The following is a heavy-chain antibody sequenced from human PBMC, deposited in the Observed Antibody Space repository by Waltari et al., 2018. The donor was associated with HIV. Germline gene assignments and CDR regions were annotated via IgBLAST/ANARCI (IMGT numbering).Heavy chain of an antibody. CDR3: ARDPHPYDSSGYYLAY. CDR1: GFPFSSYA. V-gene: IGHV3-30*01. Sequence: QVQLVASGGGVVQPGRSLRLSCAASGFPFSSYAMHWVRQAPGKGLEWVAVISYDGSNKYYADSVKGRLTISRDNSKNTLYLQMDSLRAEDTAVFYCARDPHPYDSSGYYLAYWGQGTLVTVSS. CDR2: ISYDGSNK. D-gene: IGHD3-22*01. J-gene: IGHJ4*02.